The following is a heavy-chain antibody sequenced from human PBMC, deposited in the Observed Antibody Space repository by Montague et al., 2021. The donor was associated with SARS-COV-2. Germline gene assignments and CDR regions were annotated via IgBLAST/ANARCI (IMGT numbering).Heavy chain of an antibody. CDR1: GASISSSSYY. J-gene: IGHJ6*02. CDR3: ARDTRIAMLVVVTRYGLDV. V-gene: IGHV4-39*07. Sequence: SETLSLTCTVSGASISSSSYYWGWIRQPPGKGLEWIGSIYYTGGTYYNPSLKSRVTISVDTSKNQFSLKLSSVTAADTAVYYCARDTRIAMLVVVTRYGLDVWGQGTTVTVS. CDR2: IYYTGGT. D-gene: IGHD3-22*01.